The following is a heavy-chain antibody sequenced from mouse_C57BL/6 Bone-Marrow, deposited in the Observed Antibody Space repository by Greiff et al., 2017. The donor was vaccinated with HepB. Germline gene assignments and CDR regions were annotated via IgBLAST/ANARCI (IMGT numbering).Heavy chain of an antibody. CDR3: ARRADTSYYDYSLSY. CDR1: GYTFTDYN. V-gene: IGHV1-18*01. Sequence: EVQVVESGPELVKPGASVKIPCKASGYTFTDYNMDWVKQSHGKSLEWIGDINPNNGGTIYNQKFKGKATLTVDKSSSTAYMELRSLTSEDTAVYYCARRADTSYYDYSLSYWGQGTTLTVSS. D-gene: IGHD2-4*01. CDR2: INPNNGGT. J-gene: IGHJ2*01.